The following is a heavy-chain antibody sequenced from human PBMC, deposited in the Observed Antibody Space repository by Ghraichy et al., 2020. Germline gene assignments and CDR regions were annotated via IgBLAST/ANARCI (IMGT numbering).Heavy chain of an antibody. J-gene: IGHJ4*03. D-gene: IGHD6-25*01. Sequence: SETLSLTCSVSGGSISRTTFYWGWIRQPPGKGLEWIGNIYHTGSTYYSPALRGRVTISVDTSMNQFFLQMTSVTAADTAVYYCARPARPFYDQGSGHAYHTWVQGTLVT. CDR2: IYHTGST. CDR1: GGSISRTTFY. V-gene: IGHV4-39*01. CDR3: ARPARPFYDQGSGHAYHT.